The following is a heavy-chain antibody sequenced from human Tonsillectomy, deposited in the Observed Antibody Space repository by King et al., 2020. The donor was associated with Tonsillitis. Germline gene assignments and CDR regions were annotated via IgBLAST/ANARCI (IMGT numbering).Heavy chain of an antibody. D-gene: IGHD6-13*01. V-gene: IGHV4-38-2*01. Sequence: QLQESGPGLVKPSETLSLSCAVSGYSISSGYFWGWIRQPPGKGLVGIGSFFDSGDTYYNPSLKSRVPMSVDTSKNQFSLKLISVTAADTAVYYCARLTLYSSSWLTLWGQGTLVTVSS. J-gene: IGHJ4*02. CDR2: FFDSGDT. CDR1: GYSISSGYF. CDR3: ARLTLYSSSWLTL.